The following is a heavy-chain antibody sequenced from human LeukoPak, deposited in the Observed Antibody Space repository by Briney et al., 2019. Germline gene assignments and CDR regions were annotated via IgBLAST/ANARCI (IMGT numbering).Heavy chain of an antibody. CDR2: ISYDGGNK. J-gene: IGHJ1*01. CDR3: AQSGVYCSGGSCYFGYFQH. V-gene: IGHV3-30*18. D-gene: IGHD2-15*01. CDR1: GFTFSSYG. Sequence: GGSLRLSCAASGFTFSSYGMHWVRQAPGKGLEWVAVISYDGGNKYYADSVKGRFTISRDNSKNTLYLQMNSLRAEDTAVYYCAQSGVYCSGGSCYFGYFQHWGQGTLVTVSS.